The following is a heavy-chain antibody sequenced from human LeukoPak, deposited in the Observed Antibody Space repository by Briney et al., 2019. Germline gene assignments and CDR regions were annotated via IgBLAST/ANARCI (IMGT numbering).Heavy chain of an antibody. Sequence: ASVTVSFMSSVYTFTYYYMHWVRQPPGQGLAWMGCIHPYSGGTNYAQKLQGRVTLTTDTSISTAYMEMSRLRSDDTAVYNCARVVVGGSSGYYASGEGDYCGQGTLVSVSS. CDR1: VYTFTYYY. CDR3: ARVVVGGSSGYYASGEGDY. V-gene: IGHV1-2*02. D-gene: IGHD3-22*01. CDR2: IHPYSGGT. J-gene: IGHJ4*02.